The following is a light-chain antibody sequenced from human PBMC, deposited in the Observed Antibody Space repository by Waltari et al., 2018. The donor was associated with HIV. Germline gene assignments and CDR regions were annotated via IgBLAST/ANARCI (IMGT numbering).Light chain of an antibody. CDR2: YAS. CDR3: QQASFFPLT. CDR1: QDISNS. Sequence: DIQMTQSPSSVSGSVGDRVNLNCRASQDISNSLAWYQQRPGKAPKLLIYYASNLQTGVPSRFSGSGSGTDFTLTISSLQPEDFATYYCQQASFFPLTFGPGTKVEVK. V-gene: IGKV1-12*01. J-gene: IGKJ3*01.